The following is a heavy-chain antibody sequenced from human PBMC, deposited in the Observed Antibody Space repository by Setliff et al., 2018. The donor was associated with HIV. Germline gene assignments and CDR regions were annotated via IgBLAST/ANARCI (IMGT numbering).Heavy chain of an antibody. V-gene: IGHV4-39*07. CDR2: IYHSGRT. CDR1: GGSISSNSYY. D-gene: IGHD2-15*01. J-gene: IGHJ1*01. CDR3: ARVVVVAATPEYFQH. Sequence: SETLSLTCTVSGGSISSNSYYWGWIRQPPGKGLEWIGSIYHSGRTYYNPSLKSRVTISVDTSKNQFSLKLTSVTAADTAVYYCARVVVVAATPEYFQHWGQGTLVTVSS.